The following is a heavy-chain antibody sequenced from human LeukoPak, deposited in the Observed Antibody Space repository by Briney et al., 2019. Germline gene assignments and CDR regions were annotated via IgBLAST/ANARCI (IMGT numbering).Heavy chain of an antibody. Sequence: PSETLSLTCTVSGGSISSSSSYWGWIRQPPGKGLEWIGNIFYSGTTYYNPSLKSRVTISLDTSKNLFSLRLSPVTAADTAFYYCVRLPTGYPNWFDPWGQGTLVTVSS. V-gene: IGHV4-39*01. D-gene: IGHD3-9*01. CDR2: IFYSGTT. CDR3: VRLPTGYPNWFDP. J-gene: IGHJ5*02. CDR1: GGSISSSSSY.